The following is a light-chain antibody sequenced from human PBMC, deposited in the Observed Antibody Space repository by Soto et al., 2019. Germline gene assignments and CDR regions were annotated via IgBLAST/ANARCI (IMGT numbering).Light chain of an antibody. CDR1: SSDIGAFNH. Sequence: SALAQPASVSDCPGQSITISCIGTSSDIGAFNHASWHQQHPGKAPKLIIYDVINRPSGVSNRFSGSKTGNTASLIISGLQAEDEADYYCSSYTSSSSYVFGSGTKVTVL. CDR3: SSYTSSSSYV. V-gene: IGLV2-14*03. J-gene: IGLJ1*01. CDR2: DVI.